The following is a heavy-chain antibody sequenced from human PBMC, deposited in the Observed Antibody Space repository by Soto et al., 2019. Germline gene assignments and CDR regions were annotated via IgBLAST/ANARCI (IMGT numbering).Heavy chain of an antibody. J-gene: IGHJ4*02. V-gene: IGHV1-18*01. Sequence: GASVKVSCKASGDTFTNSAFIWVRQAPGQGLEWMGWISAYNGNTDYEQKFQGRVTMTTDTSTSTAHMELRSLRSDDTAVYYCAREGSRSGRTRPHIYIDYWGQGTLAT. CDR3: AREGSRSGRTRPHIYIDY. CDR2: ISAYNGNT. D-gene: IGHD6-13*01. CDR1: GDTFTNSA.